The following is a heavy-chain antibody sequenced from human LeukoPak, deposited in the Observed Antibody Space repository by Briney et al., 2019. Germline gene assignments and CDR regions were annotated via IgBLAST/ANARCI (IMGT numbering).Heavy chain of an antibody. Sequence: SETLSLTCAVYGGSFSGYYWSRIRQPPGKGLEWIGEINHSGSTNYNPSLKSRVTISVDTSKNQFSLKLSSVTAADTAVYYCARGVGAMVRGTFGHWFDPWGQGTLVTVSS. CDR1: GGSFSGYY. CDR2: INHSGST. CDR3: ARGVGAMVRGTFGHWFDP. D-gene: IGHD3-10*01. V-gene: IGHV4-34*01. J-gene: IGHJ5*02.